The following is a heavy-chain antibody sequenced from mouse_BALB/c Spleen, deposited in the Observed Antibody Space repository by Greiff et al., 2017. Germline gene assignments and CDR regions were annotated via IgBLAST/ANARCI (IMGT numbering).Heavy chain of an antibody. CDR1: GFTFTSYY. D-gene: IGHD2-12*01. Sequence: QVQLQQSGAELVKPGASVKLSCTASGFTFTSYYMYWVKQRPGQGLEWIGEINPSNGGTNFNEKFKSKTTLTVDKSSSTAYMPLSSLTSEDSAVYYCTCYRSYCFDYWGQGTTLTVSA. J-gene: IGHJ2*01. CDR2: INPSNGGT. CDR3: TCYRSYCFDY. V-gene: IGHV1S81*02.